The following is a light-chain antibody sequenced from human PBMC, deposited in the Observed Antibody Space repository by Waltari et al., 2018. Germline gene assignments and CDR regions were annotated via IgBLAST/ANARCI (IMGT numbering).Light chain of an antibody. CDR1: QTISSDY. CDR3: QQYGSSSYT. V-gene: IGKV3-20*01. Sequence: EIVLTQSPGTLSLSPGERATPSCRASQTISSDYLAWYQQRPGQAPTLLIYDASRRATGVPDRFSGSGSGTHFTLTISRLEPQDFALYYCQQYGSSSYTFGQGTKVEIK. CDR2: DAS. J-gene: IGKJ2*01.